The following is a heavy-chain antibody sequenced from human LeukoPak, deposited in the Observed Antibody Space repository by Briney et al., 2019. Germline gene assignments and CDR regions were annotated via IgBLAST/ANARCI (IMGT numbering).Heavy chain of an antibody. V-gene: IGHV4-38-2*02. CDR1: GYSISSGYY. D-gene: IGHD3-22*01. J-gene: IGHJ5*02. CDR2: IYHSGST. CDR3: AREDYYDSSGPSRGWFDP. Sequence: SETLSLTCTVSGYSISSGYYWGWIRQPPGKGLEWIGSIYHSGSTYYNPSLKSRVTISVDTSKNQFSLKLSSVTAADTAVYYCAREDYYDSSGPSRGWFDPWGQGTLVTVSS.